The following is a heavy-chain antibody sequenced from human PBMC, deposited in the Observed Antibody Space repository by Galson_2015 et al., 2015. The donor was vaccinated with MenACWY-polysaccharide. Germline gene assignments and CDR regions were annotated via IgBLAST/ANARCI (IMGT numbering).Heavy chain of an antibody. D-gene: IGHD3-3*01. J-gene: IGHJ3*02. CDR1: GYTFTSYA. CDR3: ARGRYDFWSGYYTPIRADAFEI. CDR2: INTNTGNP. V-gene: IGHV7-4-1*02. Sequence: SVKVSCKASGYTFTSYAMNWVRQAPGQGLEWMGWINTNTGNPTYAQGFTGRFVFSLDTSVSTAYLQISSLKAEDTAVYYCARGRYDFWSGYYTPIRADAFEIWGQGTMVTVSS.